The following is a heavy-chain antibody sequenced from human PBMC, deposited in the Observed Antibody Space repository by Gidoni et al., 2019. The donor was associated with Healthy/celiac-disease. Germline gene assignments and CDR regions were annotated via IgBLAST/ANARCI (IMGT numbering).Heavy chain of an antibody. CDR1: GVTFSSYG. V-gene: IGHV3-30*03. CDR3: ATGGVRFLEWLLDPSYMDV. D-gene: IGHD3-3*01. J-gene: IGHJ6*03. Sequence: GGVVQPGRSLILSCAASGVTFSSYGMHWVRQAPGKGLEWVAVISYDGSNKYYADSLKGRFTISRDNSKNTLYLQMNSLSAEDTAVYYCATGGVRFLEWLLDPSYMDVWGKGTPVTVSS. CDR2: ISYDGSNK.